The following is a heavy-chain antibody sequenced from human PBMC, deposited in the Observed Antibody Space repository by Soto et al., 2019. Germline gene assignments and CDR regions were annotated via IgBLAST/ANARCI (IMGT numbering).Heavy chain of an antibody. Sequence: EVQLVESGGGLVEPGGSLRLSCAASGFTFSPYSMNWVRQAPGKALEWISYIRGSDFQAISYAVSVKGRLTISRDDAKNSLYLPMNRLGAEDTTVYCCARDSGWAFDYWGQGALVTVSP. CDR1: GFTFSPYS. V-gene: IGHV3-48*01. J-gene: IGHJ4*02. D-gene: IGHD3-16*01. CDR3: ARDSGWAFDY. CDR2: IRGSDFQAI.